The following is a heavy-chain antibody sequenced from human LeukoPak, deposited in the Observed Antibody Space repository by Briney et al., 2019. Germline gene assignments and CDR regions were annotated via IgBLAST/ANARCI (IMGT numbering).Heavy chain of an antibody. J-gene: IGHJ4*02. V-gene: IGHV3-21*01. CDR3: ARGGTRELDY. CDR2: ISSSSSYI. CDR1: GFTFSSYS. Sequence: GGSLRLSCAASGFTFSSYSMNWVRQAPGKGLEWVSSISSSSSYIYYAGSVKGRFTISRDNAKNSLYLQMNSLRAEDTAVYYCARGGTRELDYWGQGTLVTVSS.